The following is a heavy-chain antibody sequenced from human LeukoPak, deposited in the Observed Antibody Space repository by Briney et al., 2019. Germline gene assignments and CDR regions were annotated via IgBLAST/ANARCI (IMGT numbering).Heavy chain of an antibody. CDR2: ISTRGST. Sequence: SETLSLTCTVSGGSISSGPYYWNWIRQPAGKGLEWIGRISTRGSTYYNPSLKSRVTISVDTSKNQFSLKLSSVTAADTAVYYCARKKAFDIWGQGTMVTVSS. V-gene: IGHV4-61*02. J-gene: IGHJ3*02. CDR3: ARKKAFDI. CDR1: GGSISSGPYY.